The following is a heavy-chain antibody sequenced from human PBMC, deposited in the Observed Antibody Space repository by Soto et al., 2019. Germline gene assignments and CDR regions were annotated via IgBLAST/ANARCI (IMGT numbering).Heavy chain of an antibody. CDR3: ARDHSSGYYTDYYYMDV. D-gene: IGHD3-3*01. Sequence: GGSLRLSFAASGFTFSSYSMNWVRQAPGKGLEWVSSISSSSNYIYYADSVKGRFTISRDNAKNSLYLQMNSLRAEDTAVYYCARDHSSGYYTDYYYMDVWGKGTTVTVSS. CDR1: GFTFSSYS. V-gene: IGHV3-21*01. J-gene: IGHJ6*03. CDR2: ISSSSNYI.